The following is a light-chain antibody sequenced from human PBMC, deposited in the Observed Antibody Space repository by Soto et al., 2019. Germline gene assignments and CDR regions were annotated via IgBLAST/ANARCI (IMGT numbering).Light chain of an antibody. Sequence: DIQLTQSPSTLSASVGDRVTITCRASQSVGRWVAWYQQKPGKAPKLLIYRASSLQSGVPSTFSGRGSGTDFTLIISSLQPDDFATYYCQQYDSNSWTFGQGTKVDVK. CDR3: QQYDSNSWT. CDR2: RAS. J-gene: IGKJ1*01. CDR1: QSVGRW. V-gene: IGKV1-5*03.